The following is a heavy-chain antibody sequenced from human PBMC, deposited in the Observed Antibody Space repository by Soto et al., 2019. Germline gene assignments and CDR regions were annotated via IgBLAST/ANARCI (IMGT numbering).Heavy chain of an antibody. CDR2: INAGNGNT. CDR1: GYTFTSYA. D-gene: IGHD5-12*01. V-gene: IGHV1-3*01. J-gene: IGHJ4*02. Sequence: ASVKVSCKASGYTFTSYAMHWVRQAPGQRLEWMGWINAGNGNTKYSQKYQGRVTITRDTSASTAYMELSSLRSEDTAVFYFASEKRSGYSGYDDRWPFYGGQGTLVTVSS. CDR3: ASEKRSGYSGYDDRWPFY.